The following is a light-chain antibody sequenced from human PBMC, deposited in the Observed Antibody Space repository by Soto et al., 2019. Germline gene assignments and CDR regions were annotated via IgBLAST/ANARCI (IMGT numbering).Light chain of an antibody. CDR2: AAS. CDR3: QQSYR. Sequence: DIHMTQSPSSLSASVGDRVTITCRASQSISSYLNWYQQKPGKAPKLLIYAASSLQSGVPSRFSGSGSGTDFTLTISSLQPEDFATYYCQQSYRFGQGTKVEIK. J-gene: IGKJ1*01. CDR1: QSISSY. V-gene: IGKV1-39*01.